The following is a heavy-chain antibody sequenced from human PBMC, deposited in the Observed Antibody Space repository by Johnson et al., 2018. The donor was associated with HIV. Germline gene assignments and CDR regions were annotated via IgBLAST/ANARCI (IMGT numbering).Heavy chain of an antibody. CDR1: GFTFSSYA. J-gene: IGHJ3*02. CDR3: ASILVVAAQEADAFDI. CDR2: ISYDGSNK. Sequence: QEQLVESGGGVVQPGRSLRLSCAASGFTFSSYAMHWVRQAPGKGLEWVAVISYDGSNKYYADSVKGRFTISRDNSKNTLYLQMNSLRAEDTAVYYCASILVVAAQEADAFDIRGQGTMVTVSS. V-gene: IGHV3-30-3*01. D-gene: IGHD2-15*01.